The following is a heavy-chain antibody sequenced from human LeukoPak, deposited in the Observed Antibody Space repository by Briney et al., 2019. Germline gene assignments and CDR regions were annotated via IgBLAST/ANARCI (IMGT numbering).Heavy chain of an antibody. CDR2: ISTTVGNT. J-gene: IGHJ5*02. V-gene: IGHV3-23*01. CDR3: TKRAEFGGFDP. D-gene: IGHD3-10*01. Sequence: GGSLRVSCAASGFTFSTSAMSWVRQAPGKGLEWVSSISTTVGNTYYADSVKGRFTISRDNSNHTLYLQMNSLTAEDTAAYYCTKRAEFGGFDPWGQGTLVTVSS. CDR1: GFTFSTSA.